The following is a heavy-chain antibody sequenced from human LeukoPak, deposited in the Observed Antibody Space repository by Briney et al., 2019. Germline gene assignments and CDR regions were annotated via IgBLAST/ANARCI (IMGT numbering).Heavy chain of an antibody. Sequence: GGSLRLSCAASGFTFSSYWMHWVRQAPGKGLVWVSRINSDGSSTSYADSVKGRFTISRDNAKNTLYLQMNSLRAEDTAVYYCAKVAVVAATLSLAADYWGQGTLVTVSS. CDR1: GFTFSSYW. CDR3: AKVAVVAATLSLAADY. D-gene: IGHD2-15*01. CDR2: INSDGSST. J-gene: IGHJ4*02. V-gene: IGHV3-74*01.